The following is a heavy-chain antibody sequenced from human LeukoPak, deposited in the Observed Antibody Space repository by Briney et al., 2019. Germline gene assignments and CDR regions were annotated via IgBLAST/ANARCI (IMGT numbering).Heavy chain of an antibody. Sequence: GGSLRLSCAASGFTFSSYAMHRVRQAPGKGLEWVAVISYDGSNKYYADSVKGRFTISRDNSKNTLYLQMNSLRAEDTAVYYCARDSGIQLWLRYYYYGMDVWGQGTTVTVSS. J-gene: IGHJ6*02. CDR2: ISYDGSNK. V-gene: IGHV3-30-3*01. D-gene: IGHD5-18*01. CDR3: ARDSGIQLWLRYYYYGMDV. CDR1: GFTFSSYA.